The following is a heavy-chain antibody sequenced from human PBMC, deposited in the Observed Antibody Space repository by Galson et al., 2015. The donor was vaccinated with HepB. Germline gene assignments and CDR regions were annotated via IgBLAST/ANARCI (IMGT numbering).Heavy chain of an antibody. J-gene: IGHJ4*02. CDR1: GYTFSRYS. CDR2: ISGYNGKT. D-gene: IGHD3-16*01. CDR3: ARGGRATVGGPTFDY. Sequence: SCKASGYTFSRYSINWVRQAPGQGLEWMGWISGYNGKTNYAQKFQGRVTMTTDTSTRTAYMELRSLRSDDTAVYYCARGGRATVGGPTFDYWGQGTLVTVSS. V-gene: IGHV1-18*01.